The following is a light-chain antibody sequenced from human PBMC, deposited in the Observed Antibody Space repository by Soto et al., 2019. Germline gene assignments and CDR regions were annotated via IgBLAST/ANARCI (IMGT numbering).Light chain of an antibody. V-gene: IGLV2-8*01. CDR1: SNDVGGYNF. Sequence: QSVLTQPPSASGSPGQSVTISCTGTSNDVGGYNFVSWYQQHPGKAPKLMIFEVSKRPSGVPDRFSGSKSGSTASLTVSGLQAGDEADYYCSSYAGNNIYYVFGTGTKVTV. CDR3: SSYAGNNIYYV. CDR2: EVS. J-gene: IGLJ1*01.